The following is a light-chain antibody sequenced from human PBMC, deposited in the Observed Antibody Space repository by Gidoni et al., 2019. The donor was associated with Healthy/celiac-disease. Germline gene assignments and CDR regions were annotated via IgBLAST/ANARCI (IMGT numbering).Light chain of an antibody. CDR1: QSISSY. J-gene: IGKJ4*01. CDR3: QQSDSPLT. CDR2: AAS. Sequence: IKLTPSPSSLSASVGDRVTITCRASQSISSYLNWYQQKQGKSPKLLIYAASSSQSGVPSRFRGSGSGTDFTRTISSLQHEDFATYYCQQSDSPLTFGGGTKVEIK. V-gene: IGKV1-39*01.